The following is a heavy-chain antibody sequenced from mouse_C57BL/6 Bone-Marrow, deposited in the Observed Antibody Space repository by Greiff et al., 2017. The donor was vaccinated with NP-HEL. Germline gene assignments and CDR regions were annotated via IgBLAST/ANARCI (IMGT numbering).Heavy chain of an antibody. V-gene: IGHV1-81*01. Sequence: LLESGAELARPGASVKLSCKASGYTFTSYGISWVKQRTGQGLEWIGEIYPRSGNTYYNEKFKGKATLTADKSSSTAYMELRSLTSEDSAVYFCARPYYDYEVYFDDWGQGTTLTVSS. CDR3: ARPYYDYEVYFDD. D-gene: IGHD2-4*01. CDR1: GYTFTSYG. CDR2: IYPRSGNT. J-gene: IGHJ2*01.